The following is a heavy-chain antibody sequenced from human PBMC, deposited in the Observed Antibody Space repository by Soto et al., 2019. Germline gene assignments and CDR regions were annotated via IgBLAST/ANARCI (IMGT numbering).Heavy chain of an antibody. CDR2: ISWDGGNT. CDR1: GFTFDDYT. D-gene: IGHD4-17*01. V-gene: IGHV3-43*01. CDR3: AKDTSWTIDY. Sequence: GGSLRLSCAASGFTFDDYTMHWVRQAPGKGLEWVSMISWDGGNTYYADSVKGRFTISRDNSKNSLYLQMNSLRTEDTALYYCAKDTSWTIDYWGQGTLVTVSS. J-gene: IGHJ4*02.